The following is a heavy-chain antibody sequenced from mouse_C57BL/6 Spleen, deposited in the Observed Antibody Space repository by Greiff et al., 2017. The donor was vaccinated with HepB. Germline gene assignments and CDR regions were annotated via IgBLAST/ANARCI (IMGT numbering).Heavy chain of an antibody. Sequence: EVQRVESGGGLVKPGGSLKLSCAASGFTFSSYAMSWVRQTPEKRLEWVATISDGGSYTYYPDNVKGRFTISRDNAKNNLYLQMSHLKSEDTAMYYCAKEVITTGYFDVWGTGTTVTVSS. CDR1: GFTFSSYA. CDR3: AKEVITTGYFDV. V-gene: IGHV5-4*01. D-gene: IGHD1-1*01. J-gene: IGHJ1*03. CDR2: ISDGGSYT.